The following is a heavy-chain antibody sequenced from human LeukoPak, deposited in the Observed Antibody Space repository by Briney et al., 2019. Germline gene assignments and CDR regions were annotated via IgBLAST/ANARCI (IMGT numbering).Heavy chain of an antibody. CDR1: GGSIVSYY. V-gene: IGHV4-59*08. Sequence: SETLSLTCTVSGGSIVSYYWSWIRQPPGKGLERIGYIYYTGSTNYNPSLKSRVTISVDTSKNQFSLKLSSVTAADTAVYYCARYLAAGYFDLWGRGTLVTVSS. CDR2: IYYTGST. D-gene: IGHD6-25*01. J-gene: IGHJ2*01. CDR3: ARYLAAGYFDL.